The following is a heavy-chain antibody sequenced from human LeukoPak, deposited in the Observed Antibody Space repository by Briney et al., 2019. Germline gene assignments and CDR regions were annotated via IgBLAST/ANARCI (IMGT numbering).Heavy chain of an antibody. CDR3: ASHPPPRYGNRPE. V-gene: IGHV3-21*01. Sequence: GGSLRLSCAASGSTFSSYSMNWVRQAPGKGLEWVSSISSSSSYIYYADSVKGRFTISRDNAKNSLYLQMNSLRAEDTAVYYCASHPPPRYGNRPEGGQGTLVTVSS. D-gene: IGHD2/OR15-2a*01. J-gene: IGHJ4*02. CDR1: GSTFSSYS. CDR2: ISSSSSYI.